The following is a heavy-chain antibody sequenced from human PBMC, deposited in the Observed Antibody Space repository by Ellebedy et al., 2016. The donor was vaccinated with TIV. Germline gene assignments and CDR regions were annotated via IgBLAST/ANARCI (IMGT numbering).Heavy chain of an antibody. CDR1: GYTFTSYY. V-gene: IGHV1-46*01. CDR3: ARGDKYYYDSSGYYYTY. Sequence: ASVKVSCKASGYTFTSYYMYWVRQAPGQGLEWMGTINPSGGSSNYAQKFQGRVTMTRDTSTSTVYMELSSLRSEDTAVYYCARGDKYYYDSSGYYYTYWGQGTLVTVSS. D-gene: IGHD3-22*01. J-gene: IGHJ4*02. CDR2: INPSGGSS.